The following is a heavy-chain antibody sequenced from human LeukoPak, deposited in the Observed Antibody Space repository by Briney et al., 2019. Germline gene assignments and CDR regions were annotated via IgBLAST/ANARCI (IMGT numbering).Heavy chain of an antibody. CDR2: MSPNSGNT. CDR1: GYTFTSYD. CDR3: ARQRGMRKEVAGTGRGSYNWLDL. D-gene: IGHD6-19*01. Sequence: ASVKVSCKASGYTFTSYDINWVRQATGQGLEWMGWMSPNSGNTGYAQKFQGRVTMTRNTSISTAYMELSSLRSDDTAVYDRARQRGMRKEVAGTGRGSYNWLDLWGKGTLVTVSS. J-gene: IGHJ5*02. V-gene: IGHV1-8*01.